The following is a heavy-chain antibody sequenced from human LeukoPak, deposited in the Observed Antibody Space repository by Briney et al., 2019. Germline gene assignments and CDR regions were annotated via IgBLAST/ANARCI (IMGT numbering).Heavy chain of an antibody. J-gene: IGHJ6*02. CDR3: AREGSSGESYYYYGMDV. CDR2: ITPILGIA. CDR1: GGTFSSYA. V-gene: IGHV1-69*04. Sequence: SVKVSCKASGGTFSSYAISWVRQAPGQGLEWMGRITPILGIANYAQKFQGRVTITADKSTSTAYMELSSLRSVDTAVYYCAREGSSGESYYYYGMDVWGQGTTVTVSS. D-gene: IGHD6-19*01.